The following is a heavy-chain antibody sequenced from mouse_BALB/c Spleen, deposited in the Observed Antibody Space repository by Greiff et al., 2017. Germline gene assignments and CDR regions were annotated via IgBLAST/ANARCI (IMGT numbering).Heavy chain of an antibody. V-gene: IGHV7-3*02. CDR2: IRNKANGYTT. CDR1: GFTFTDYY. CDR3: ARDPSTARATFMDY. D-gene: IGHD3-2*01. J-gene: IGHJ4*01. Sequence: EVQLQESGGGLVQPGGSLRLSCATSGFTFTDYYMSWVRQPPGKALEWLGFIRNKANGYTTEYSASVKGRFTISRDNSQSILYLQMNTLRAEDSATYYCARDPSTARATFMDYWGQGTSVTVSS.